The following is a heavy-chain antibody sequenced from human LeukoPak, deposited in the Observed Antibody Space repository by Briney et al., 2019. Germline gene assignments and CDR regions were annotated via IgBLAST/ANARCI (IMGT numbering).Heavy chain of an antibody. CDR2: IESGGST. Sequence: SGGSLRLSCAASGFTVSSKYMNWVRQAPGKGLEWVSVIESGGSTYYADSVKGRFTVSRDNFQNTLYLQMNSLRAEDTAVYYCAKAVQILYYFDYWGQGTLVTVSS. CDR3: AKAVQILYYFDY. D-gene: IGHD2/OR15-2a*01. V-gene: IGHV3-53*01. CDR1: GFTVSSKY. J-gene: IGHJ4*02.